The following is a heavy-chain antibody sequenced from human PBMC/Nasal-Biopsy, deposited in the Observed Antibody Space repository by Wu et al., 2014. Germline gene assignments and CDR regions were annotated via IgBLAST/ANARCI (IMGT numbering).Heavy chain of an antibody. J-gene: IGHJ4*02. Sequence: SGDSIGTYLWNWIRQTPGKGLEWIGNVFYSGTTHYNPSLNGRVTISVDTSKSQFYLQLTSVTAADTALYFCAREGKITGRIDQWGQGTLVIVSA. CDR3: AREGKITGRIDQ. D-gene: IGHD1-1*01. V-gene: IGHV4-59*01. CDR2: VFYSGTT. CDR1: GDSIGTYL.